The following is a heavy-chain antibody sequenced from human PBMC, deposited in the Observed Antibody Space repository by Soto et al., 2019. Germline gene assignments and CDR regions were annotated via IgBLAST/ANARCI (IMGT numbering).Heavy chain of an antibody. J-gene: IGHJ4*02. CDR3: AREVLWSRYFDY. CDR2: MSYDGTTK. D-gene: IGHD3-10*01. Sequence: PGGSLRLSCAASGFIFSNYVMYWVRQAPGKGLEWVAFMSYDGTTKSYADSVKGRFTISRDNSQNTLYLQMNSLRPEDTGVYYCAREVLWSRYFDYWGQGTLVTAPQ. V-gene: IGHV3-30-3*01. CDR1: GFIFSNYV.